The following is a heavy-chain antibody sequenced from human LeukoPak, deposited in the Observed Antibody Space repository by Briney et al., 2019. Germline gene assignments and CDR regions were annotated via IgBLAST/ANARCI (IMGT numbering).Heavy chain of an antibody. V-gene: IGHV3-21*01. Sequence: GGSLRLSCAASGFTFSSYSMNWVRQAPGKGLEWVSSISSSSSYIYYADSVKGRFTISRDNAKNSLYLQMNSLRAEDTAVYYCARDPKGHGPYYFDYWGQGTLVTVSS. CDR3: ARDPKGHGPYYFDY. CDR2: ISSSSSYI. J-gene: IGHJ4*02. CDR1: GFTFSSYS. D-gene: IGHD5-24*01.